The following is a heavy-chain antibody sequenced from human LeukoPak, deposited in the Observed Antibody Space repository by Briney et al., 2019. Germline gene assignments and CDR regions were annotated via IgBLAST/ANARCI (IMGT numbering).Heavy chain of an antibody. J-gene: IGHJ4*02. CDR2: IRHDGRYQ. CDR3: AKNRDSSDYPRDFDF. CDR1: GFPFSSYG. D-gene: IGHD3-22*01. Sequence: QHWGVLRLSCAAFGFPFSSYGMHWVRQTPGKGLEWVAFIRHDGRYQQYADSVKGRFTVSRDNSKDMVYLQMHSLRTEDTAVYYCAKNRDSSDYPRDFDFWGQGTLVTVSS. V-gene: IGHV3-30*02.